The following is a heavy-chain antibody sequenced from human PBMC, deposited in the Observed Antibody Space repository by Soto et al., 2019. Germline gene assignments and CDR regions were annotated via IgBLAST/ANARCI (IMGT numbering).Heavy chain of an antibody. V-gene: IGHV3-33*01. J-gene: IGHJ2*01. CDR2: IWYDGSKK. CDR1: GFTFSNYG. D-gene: IGHD3-3*01. Sequence: QEQLVESGGGVVQPGRSLRLSCAASGFTFSNYGMHWVRQAPGKGLEWVAVIWYDGSKKYHADSVQGRFTISRDNSKNTIFLHMSNLRVEDTAVYYCARRFLLPSYVQYLDLWGRGTLVTVSS. CDR3: ARRFLLPSYVQYLDL.